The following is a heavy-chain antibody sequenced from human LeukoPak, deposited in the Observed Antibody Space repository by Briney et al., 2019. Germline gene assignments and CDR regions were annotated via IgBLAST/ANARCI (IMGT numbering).Heavy chain of an antibody. CDR3: AREYSYGPYYYMDV. CDR2: IYSGGST. Sequence: GGSLRLSCAASGFTVSSNYMSWVRQAPGKGLEWVSVIYSGGSTYYADSVKGRFTISRDNSKNTLYLQMNSLRAEDTAVYHCAREYSYGPYYYMDVWGKGTTVTVSS. V-gene: IGHV3-53*01. CDR1: GFTVSSNY. D-gene: IGHD5-18*01. J-gene: IGHJ6*03.